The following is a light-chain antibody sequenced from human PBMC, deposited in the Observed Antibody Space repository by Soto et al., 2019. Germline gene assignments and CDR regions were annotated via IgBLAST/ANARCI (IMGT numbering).Light chain of an antibody. CDR3: QQYGSSLSIT. V-gene: IGKV3-20*01. J-gene: IGKJ5*01. Sequence: EIVMTQSPATLSVSPGERATLSCRASQSISSNLAWYQQKPGQAPRLLIYGASSRATGIPDRFSGSGPVTDFTLTISRLEPEDFAVYYCQQYGSSLSITFGQGTRLEIK. CDR2: GAS. CDR1: QSISSN.